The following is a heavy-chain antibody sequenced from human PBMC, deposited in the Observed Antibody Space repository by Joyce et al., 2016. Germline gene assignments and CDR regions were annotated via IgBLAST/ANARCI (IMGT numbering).Heavy chain of an antibody. J-gene: IGHJ5*02. CDR3: ARGLVVTGTRVRGYNYGYSS. CDR1: GESFSGYY. V-gene: IGHV4-34*02. CDR2: VNHSGST. D-gene: IGHD5-18*01. Sequence: QVQLQQWGGGLLKPSETLSLTCAVYGESFSGYYWSWIRQPPGKGLEWIGEVNHSGSTSYDESLKSRVTISVDTSKNQLSLNLTSVTAADTAVYFCARGLVVTGTRVRGYNYGYSSWGQGTLVTVSS.